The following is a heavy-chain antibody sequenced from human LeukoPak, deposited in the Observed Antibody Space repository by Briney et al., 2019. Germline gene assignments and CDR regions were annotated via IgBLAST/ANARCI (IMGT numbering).Heavy chain of an antibody. D-gene: IGHD5-18*01. J-gene: IGHJ4*02. CDR2: ISHDGSNK. V-gene: IGHV3-30-3*01. Sequence: GGSLRLSCAASGFSFSSYDMRWVRQAPGKGLERVAVISHDGSNKYYTDSVKGRFTISRDNSKNTLYLQMNSLRAEDTAVFYCARGIQLWGHPMLNYFDYWGQGTLVTVSS. CDR1: GFSFSSYD. CDR3: ARGIQLWGHPMLNYFDY.